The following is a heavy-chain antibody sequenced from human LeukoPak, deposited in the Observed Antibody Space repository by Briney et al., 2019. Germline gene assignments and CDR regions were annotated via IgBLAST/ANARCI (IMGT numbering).Heavy chain of an antibody. V-gene: IGHV1-18*01. CDR3: ATQIVRWGDGYNISDY. CDR2: ISAYNGNT. J-gene: IGHJ4*02. D-gene: IGHD5-24*01. Sequence: ASVKVSCKASGYTFPSYGISWVRQAPGQGLEWMGWISAYNGNTNYAQKLQGRVTMTTDTSTSTAYMELRSLRSDDTAVYYCATQIVRWGDGYNISDYWGQGTLVTVSS. CDR1: GYTFPSYG.